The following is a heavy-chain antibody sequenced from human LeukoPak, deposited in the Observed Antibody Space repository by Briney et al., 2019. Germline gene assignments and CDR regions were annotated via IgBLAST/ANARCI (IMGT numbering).Heavy chain of an antibody. CDR2: IYSGSRT. D-gene: IGHD3-10*01. CDR3: AIRSTSGSWSALDI. Sequence: GGSLRLSCVASGFTVSSNYMSWVRQAPGKGLEWVSIIYSGSRTYYADSVKGRFTISRDDSKNTLYFQLNSLRPEDTAVYYCAIRSTSGSWSALDIWRQGTMVTVSS. CDR1: GFTVSSNY. V-gene: IGHV3-66*02. J-gene: IGHJ3*02.